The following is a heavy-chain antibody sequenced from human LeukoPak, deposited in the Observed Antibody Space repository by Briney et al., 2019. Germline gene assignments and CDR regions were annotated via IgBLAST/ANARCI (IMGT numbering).Heavy chain of an antibody. D-gene: IGHD3-3*01. CDR2: ISDSGDGT. Sequence: GGSLRLSCAGSGFTFRSYAMSWVRQSPVKGLEWVSAISDSGDGTYYADSVKARFTIPRDNSKSTVYLEMSSLRAEDTAVYYCVREVSAWPKNWFDPWGQGTLVTVSS. V-gene: IGHV3-23*01. CDR3: VREVSAWPKNWFDP. J-gene: IGHJ5*02. CDR1: GFTFRSYA.